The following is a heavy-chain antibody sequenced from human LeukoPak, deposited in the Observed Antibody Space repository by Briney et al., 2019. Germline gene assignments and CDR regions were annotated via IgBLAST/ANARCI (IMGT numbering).Heavy chain of an antibody. CDR3: ARDLRRAVPGGY. CDR2: ITADGGIT. V-gene: IGHV3-23*01. Sequence: GGSLRLSCAASEFTFSNHAMTWVRQAPGKGLEWVSIITADGGITSYIDSVKGRFTISRDNSQNTLYLQMSSLRAEDTAVYYCARDLRRAVPGGYWGQGTLVTVSS. D-gene: IGHD6-19*01. J-gene: IGHJ4*02. CDR1: EFTFSNHA.